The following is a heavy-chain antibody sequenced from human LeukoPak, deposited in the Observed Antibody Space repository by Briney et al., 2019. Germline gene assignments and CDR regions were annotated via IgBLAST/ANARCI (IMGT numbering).Heavy chain of an antibody. D-gene: IGHD2-2*01. V-gene: IGHV1-69*13. CDR3: AKDVRGYCSSTSCYYYYGMDV. Sequence: SVKVSCKASGGTFISYAISWVRQAPGQGLEWMGGIIPIFGTANYAQKFQGRVTITADESTSTAYMELSSLRAEDTAVYYCAKDVRGYCSSTSCYYYYGMDVWGQGTTVTVSS. J-gene: IGHJ6*02. CDR1: GGTFISYA. CDR2: IIPIFGTA.